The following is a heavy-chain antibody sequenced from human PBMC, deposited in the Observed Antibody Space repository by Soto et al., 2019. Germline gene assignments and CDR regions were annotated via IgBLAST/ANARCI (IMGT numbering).Heavy chain of an antibody. CDR3: AKVYDYSYYYYYYMDV. CDR2: ISGSGGST. V-gene: IGHV3-23*01. Sequence: GGSLRLSCAASGFTFSSYAMSWVRQAPGKGLEWVSAISGSGGSTYYADSVKGRFTISRDNSKNTLYLQMNSLRAEDTAVYYCAKVYDYSYYYYYYMDVWGKGTTVTVSS. D-gene: IGHD4-4*01. CDR1: GFTFSSYA. J-gene: IGHJ6*03.